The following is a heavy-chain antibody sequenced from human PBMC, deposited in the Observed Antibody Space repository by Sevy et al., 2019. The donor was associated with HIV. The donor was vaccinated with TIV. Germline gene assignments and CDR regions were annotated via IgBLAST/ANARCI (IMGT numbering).Heavy chain of an antibody. CDR2: ISSSSRAI. CDR3: VRGPREYYFDS. CDR1: GFTFSSYS. D-gene: IGHD3-10*01. J-gene: IGHJ4*02. Sequence: GGSLRLSCKASGFTFSSYSMNWVRQAPGKGPEWVSYISSSSRAIYYAESVRGRFTISRDNAKNSLYLQMNSLRDDDTAIYFCVRGPREYYFDSWGPGILVTVSS. V-gene: IGHV3-48*02.